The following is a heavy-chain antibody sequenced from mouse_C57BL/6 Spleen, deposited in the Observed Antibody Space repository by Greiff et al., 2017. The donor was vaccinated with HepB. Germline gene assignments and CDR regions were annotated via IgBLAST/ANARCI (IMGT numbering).Heavy chain of an antibody. V-gene: IGHV1-72*01. CDR3: AREITTVVATGFDY. D-gene: IGHD1-1*01. CDR2: IDPNSGGT. CDR1: GYTFTSYW. J-gene: IGHJ2*01. Sequence: VQLPQPGAELVKPGASVKLSCKASGYTFTSYWMHWVKQRPGRGLEWIGRIDPNSGGTKYNEKFKSKATLTVDKPSSTAYMQLSSLTSEDSAVYYCAREITTVVATGFDYWGQGTTLTVSS.